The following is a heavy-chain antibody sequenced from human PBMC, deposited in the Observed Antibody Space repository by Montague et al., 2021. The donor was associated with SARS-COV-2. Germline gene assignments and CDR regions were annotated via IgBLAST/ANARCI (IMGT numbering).Heavy chain of an antibody. Sequence: TDYAVSVKSRITISPDTSKNQFSLHLNSVTPEDTAVYYCARGWNFAFDIWSQVTMVPVSS. CDR2: T. J-gene: IGHJ3*02. V-gene: IGHV6-1*01. CDR3: ARGWNFAFDI. D-gene: IGHD1-7*01.